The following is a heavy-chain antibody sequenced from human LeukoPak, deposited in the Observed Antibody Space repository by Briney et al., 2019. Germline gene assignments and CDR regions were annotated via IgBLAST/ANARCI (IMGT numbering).Heavy chain of an antibody. CDR1: GGSISSYY. V-gene: IGHV4-59*01. CDR2: IYYSGST. D-gene: IGHD5-18*01. Sequence: SETLSLICTVSGGSISSYYWSWIRQPPGKGLEWIGYIYYSGSTNYNPSLKSRVTISVDTSKHQFSLKLSSVTAADTAVYYCARHFPIQLCSLEGAFDIWGQGTMVTVSS. CDR3: ARHFPIQLCSLEGAFDI. J-gene: IGHJ3*02.